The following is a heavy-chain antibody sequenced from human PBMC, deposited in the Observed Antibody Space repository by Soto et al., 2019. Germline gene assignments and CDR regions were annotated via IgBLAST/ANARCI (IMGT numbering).Heavy chain of an antibody. Sequence: ASVKVSCKASGYTFTSYGISWVRQAPGQGLEWMGWISAYNGNTNYAQKLQGRVTMTTDTSTSTAYMELRSLRSDDTAVYYCARAHIQLWFFDYWGQGALVTVSS. CDR3: ARAHIQLWFFDY. CDR1: GYTFTSYG. J-gene: IGHJ4*02. V-gene: IGHV1-18*01. CDR2: ISAYNGNT. D-gene: IGHD5-18*01.